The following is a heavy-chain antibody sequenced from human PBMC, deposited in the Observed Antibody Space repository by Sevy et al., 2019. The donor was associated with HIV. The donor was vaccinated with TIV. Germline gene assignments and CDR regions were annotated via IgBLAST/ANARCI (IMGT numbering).Heavy chain of an antibody. CDR1: GFSFSSYS. D-gene: IGHD3-22*01. CDR2: ISSSSGTI. V-gene: IGHV3-48*01. CDR3: ARDSDYYDSSGLVSADY. J-gene: IGHJ4*02. Sequence: GGSLRLSCVTSGFSFSSYSMNWVRQAPGKGLEWVSYISSSSGTIRYADSVKGRLTISRDNSKNTLYLQMNSLRAEDTAVYYCARDSDYYDSSGLVSADYWGQGTLVTVSS.